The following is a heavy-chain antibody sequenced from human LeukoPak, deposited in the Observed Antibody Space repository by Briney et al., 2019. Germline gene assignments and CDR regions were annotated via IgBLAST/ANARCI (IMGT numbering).Heavy chain of an antibody. J-gene: IGHJ5*02. CDR3: ARDPAANTIFGVVRPFDP. D-gene: IGHD3-3*01. V-gene: IGHV1-2*02. CDR1: GYTFTGYY. Sequence: ASVKVSCKASGYTFTGYYMHWVRQAPGQGLEWMGWINPNSGGTNYAQKFQGRVTMTRDTSISTAYMELSRLRSDDTAVYYRARDPAANTIFGVVRPFDPWGQGTLVTVSS. CDR2: INPNSGGT.